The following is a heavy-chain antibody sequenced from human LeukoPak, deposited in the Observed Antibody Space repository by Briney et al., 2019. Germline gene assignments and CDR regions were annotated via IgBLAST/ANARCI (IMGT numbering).Heavy chain of an antibody. Sequence: PGGSLRLSCAASGFTVSSNYMSWVRQAPGKGLEWVSAISGSGGSTYFADSVKGWFTISRDNSKNTLYLQMNSLRAEDTAVYYCAKDLEGNYYENYDAFDIWGQGTMVTVSS. J-gene: IGHJ3*02. CDR1: GFTVSSNY. D-gene: IGHD1-26*01. CDR3: AKDLEGNYYENYDAFDI. V-gene: IGHV3-23*01. CDR2: ISGSGGST.